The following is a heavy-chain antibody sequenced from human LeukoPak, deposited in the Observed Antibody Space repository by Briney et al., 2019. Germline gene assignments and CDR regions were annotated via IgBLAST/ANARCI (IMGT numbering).Heavy chain of an antibody. V-gene: IGHV3-11*06. D-gene: IGHD1-26*01. Sequence: NTGGSLRLSCAASGFTFSDSYMSWIRQAPGKGLEWVSYISSSSSYTNYADSVKGRFTISRDNAKNSLYLQMNSLRAEDTAVYYCAREEGSYFRLADYWGQGTLVTVSS. J-gene: IGHJ4*02. CDR3: AREEGSYFRLADY. CDR2: ISSSSSYT. CDR1: GFTFSDSY.